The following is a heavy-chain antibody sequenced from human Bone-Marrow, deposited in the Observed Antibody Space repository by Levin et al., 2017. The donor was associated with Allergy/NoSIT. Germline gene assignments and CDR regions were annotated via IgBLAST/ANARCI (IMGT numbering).Heavy chain of an antibody. D-gene: IGHD3-10*01. Sequence: NPSETLSLTCTVSDASVFTGDYYWSWVRQTPGKGLEWIGYIHNTGTAYYNASLESRVSISLDTPSNRFSLKPTSVTAADPAVYYCAGEILWFGAPFWGQGTLVTVSA. CDR3: AGEILWFGAPF. V-gene: IGHV4-30-4*01. CDR2: IHNTGTA. CDR1: DASVFTGDYY. J-gene: IGHJ4*02.